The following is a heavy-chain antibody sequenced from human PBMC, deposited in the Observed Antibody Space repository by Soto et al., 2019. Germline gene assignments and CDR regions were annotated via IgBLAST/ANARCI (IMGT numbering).Heavy chain of an antibody. CDR2: IYHSGST. Sequence: SETLSLTCAVSGVSISSGGYSWSWIRQPPGKGLEWIGYIYHSGSTYYNPSLKSRVTISVDRSKNQFSLKLSSVTAADTAVYYCARREGQQLAMFDSWGQGTLVTVSS. J-gene: IGHJ4*02. D-gene: IGHD6-13*01. CDR3: ARREGQQLAMFDS. V-gene: IGHV4-30-2*01. CDR1: GVSISSGGYS.